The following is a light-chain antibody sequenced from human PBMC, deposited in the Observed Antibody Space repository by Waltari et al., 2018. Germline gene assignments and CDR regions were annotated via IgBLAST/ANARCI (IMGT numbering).Light chain of an antibody. CDR1: NIGSYS. CDR3: HVWHPDMDPGV. Sequence: SYALTQPPPVSVAPGTTARITRGGENIGSYSVHWYKQKPGQAPVLVIFYDSDRHSGIPERFSGSNSGKTATLTISSVEAGDEAKYYCHVWHPDMDPGVFGPGTEVSV. V-gene: IGLV3-21*04. CDR2: YDS. J-gene: IGLJ1*01.